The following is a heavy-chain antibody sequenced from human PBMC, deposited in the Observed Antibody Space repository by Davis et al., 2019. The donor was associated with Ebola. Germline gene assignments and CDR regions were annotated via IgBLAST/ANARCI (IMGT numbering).Heavy chain of an antibody. CDR1: GFTFSSYW. CDR3: TSRYSSTNDY. V-gene: IGHV3-73*01. D-gene: IGHD6-13*01. Sequence: GGSLRLSCAASGFTFSSYWMHWVRQASGKGLEWVGRIRSKANSYATAYAASVKGRFTISRDDSKNTAYLQMNSLKTEDTAVYYCTSRYSSTNDYWGQGTLVTVSS. J-gene: IGHJ4*02. CDR2: IRSKANSYAT.